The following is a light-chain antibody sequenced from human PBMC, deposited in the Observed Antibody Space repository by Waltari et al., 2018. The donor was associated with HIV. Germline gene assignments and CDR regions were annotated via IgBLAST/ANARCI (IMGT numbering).Light chain of an antibody. CDR1: QSLLYSDGNTY. J-gene: IGKJ5*01. CDR2: RVS. Sequence: VVVTQSPLSLPVSLGQPASISCNSSQSLLYSDGNTYLNWFHQRPGQSPRRLIYRVSNRDSGVPDRFSGSGSGTDFTLKISRVEADDVGVYYCMQGTHWPITFGQGTRLEIK. V-gene: IGKV2-30*01. CDR3: MQGTHWPIT.